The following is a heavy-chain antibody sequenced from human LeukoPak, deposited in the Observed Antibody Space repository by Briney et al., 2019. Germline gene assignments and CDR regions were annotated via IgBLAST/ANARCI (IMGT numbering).Heavy chain of an antibody. V-gene: IGHV3-30*02. D-gene: IGHD5-24*01. J-gene: IGHJ4*02. CDR2: IRYDGSNK. CDR1: GFTFSSYG. CDR3: AKDGSGYNSRLYFDY. Sequence: GGSLRLSYAASGFTFSSYGMHWVRQAPGKGLEWVAFIRYDGSNKYYADSVKGRFTISRDNSKNTLYLQMNSLRAEDTAVYYCAKDGSGYNSRLYFDYWGQGTLVTVSS.